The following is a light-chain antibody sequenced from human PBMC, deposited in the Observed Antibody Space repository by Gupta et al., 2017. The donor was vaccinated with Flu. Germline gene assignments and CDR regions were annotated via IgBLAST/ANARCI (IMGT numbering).Light chain of an antibody. V-gene: IGKV1-5*03. CDR3: QHEYNSLVT. J-gene: IGKJ3*01. CDR2: MAS. Sequence: PYVVTASVGDSVTITCRASQSIRECLAWYQQKPGNAPKLLIYMASTRESGVPSRFSGSGYGTEFTLTISSRQPDDFATYYCQHEYNSLVTFGQGTKVDIK. CDR1: QSIREC.